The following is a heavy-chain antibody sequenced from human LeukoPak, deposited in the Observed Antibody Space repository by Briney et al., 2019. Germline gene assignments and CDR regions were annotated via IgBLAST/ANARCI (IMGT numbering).Heavy chain of an antibody. CDR1: GYTFTSYY. D-gene: IGHD3-10*01. Sequence: GASVKVSCKASGYTFTSYYMHWVRQAPGQGLEWMGIINPSGGSTSYAQKSQGRVTMTRDTSTSAVYMELSSLRSEDAAVYYCARGMAYYGSGSHRADWFDPWGQGTLVTVSS. CDR3: ARGMAYYGSGSHRADWFDP. CDR2: INPSGGST. V-gene: IGHV1-46*01. J-gene: IGHJ5*02.